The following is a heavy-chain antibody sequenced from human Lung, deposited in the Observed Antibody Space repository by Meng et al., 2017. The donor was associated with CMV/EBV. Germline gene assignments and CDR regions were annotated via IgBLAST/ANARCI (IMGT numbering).Heavy chain of an antibody. D-gene: IGHD3-10*01. J-gene: IGHJ5*02. Sequence: CPVSGGSISSGGYSWSWLRQHPGKGLEWIGYIYYSGSTYYNPSLKSRVTISVDTSKNQFSLKLSSVTAADTAVYYCARDRSSDWFDPWGQGTLVTVSS. V-gene: IGHV4-31*03. CDR2: IYYSGST. CDR1: GGSISSGGYS. CDR3: ARDRSSDWFDP.